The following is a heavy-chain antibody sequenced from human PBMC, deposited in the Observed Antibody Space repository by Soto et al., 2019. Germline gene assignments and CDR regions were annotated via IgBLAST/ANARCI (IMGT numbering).Heavy chain of an antibody. CDR2: IIPILGIA. CDR1: GGTFSSYA. Sequence: ASVKVSCKASGGTFSSYAISWVRQAPGQGLEWMGGIIPILGIANYAQKFQGRVTITADKSTSTAYMELSSLRSEDTAVYYCASNDFCSGYYDAFDIWGQGTMVTVSS. J-gene: IGHJ3*02. D-gene: IGHD3-3*01. CDR3: ASNDFCSGYYDAFDI. V-gene: IGHV1-69*10.